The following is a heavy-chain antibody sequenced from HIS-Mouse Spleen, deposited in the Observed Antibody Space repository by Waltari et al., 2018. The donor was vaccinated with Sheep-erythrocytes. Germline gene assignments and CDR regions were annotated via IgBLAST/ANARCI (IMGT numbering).Heavy chain of an antibody. V-gene: IGHV1-2*06. CDR2: MNPTSGGT. D-gene: IGHD1-26*01. CDR1: GYTFTGYY. Sequence: QVQLVQSGAEVKKPGASVKVSCKAAGYTFTGYYMHWVRQAPVQGLEWMGLMNPTSGGTNCSQQFQCRVTMTRDTSISTAYMELGRLRSDDTAVYYCARERGSYYGNYLDYWGQGTLVTVSS. J-gene: IGHJ4*02. CDR3: ARERGSYYGNYLDY.